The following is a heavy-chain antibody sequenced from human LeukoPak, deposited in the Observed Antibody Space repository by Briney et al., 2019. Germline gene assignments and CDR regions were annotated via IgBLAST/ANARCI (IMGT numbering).Heavy chain of an antibody. J-gene: IGHJ6*03. CDR2: ISAYNGNT. V-gene: IGHV1-18*01. CDR3: ARSYSSSMFYYYYMDV. CDR1: GYTFTSYG. Sequence: ASVKASCKASGYTFTSYGISWVRQAPGQGLEWMGWISAYNGNTNYAQKLQGRVTMTTDTSTSTAYMELRSLRSDDTAVYYCARSYSSSMFYYYYMDVWGKGTTVTVSS. D-gene: IGHD6-13*01.